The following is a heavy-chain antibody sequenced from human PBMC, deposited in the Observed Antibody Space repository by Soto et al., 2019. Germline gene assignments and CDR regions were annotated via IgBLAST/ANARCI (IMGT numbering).Heavy chain of an antibody. CDR3: ARGGVTTVVTPKYYYFGLDV. CDR2: VESSGST. D-gene: IGHD4-17*01. V-gene: IGHV4-59*01. J-gene: IGHJ6*02. Sequence: SETLSLTCTVSGGSISSYYWTWVRQPPGKGLEWIGYVESSGSTSYNPSLMSRVTISVDTSKNQFSLKLTSVTAADTAVYYCARGGVTTVVTPKYYYFGLDVWGQGTTVTVSS. CDR1: GGSISSYY.